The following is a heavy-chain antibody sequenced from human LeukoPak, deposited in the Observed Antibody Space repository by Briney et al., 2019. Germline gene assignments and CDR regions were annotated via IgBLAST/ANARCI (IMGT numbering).Heavy chain of an antibody. CDR2: IKRDGNEK. V-gene: IGHV3-7*01. CDR3: AKEGAYPIITYDT. Sequence: GGSLRLSCAASGFTFSSYWMNWVRQAPGKGLEWVANIKRDGNEKNYVGSVKGRSSISRDNAKNSLYLQMDSLRAEDTAVYYCAKEGAYPIITYDTWGQGALVTVSS. CDR1: GFTFSSYW. J-gene: IGHJ5*02. D-gene: IGHD3-10*01.